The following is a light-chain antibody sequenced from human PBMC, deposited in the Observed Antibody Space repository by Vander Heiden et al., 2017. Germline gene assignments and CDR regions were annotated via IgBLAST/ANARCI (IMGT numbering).Light chain of an antibody. Sequence: SSELTQDPAVSVALGQTVRITCQGDSLSSFYASWHQQKPGQAPVLVIYAKDNRPSGIPDRFSGSSSGNTASLTITGAQAEDEADYYCESRDNSGTRLLFGGGTKLTVL. CDR3: ESRDNSGTRLL. V-gene: IGLV3-19*01. J-gene: IGLJ2*01. CDR2: AKD. CDR1: SLSSFY.